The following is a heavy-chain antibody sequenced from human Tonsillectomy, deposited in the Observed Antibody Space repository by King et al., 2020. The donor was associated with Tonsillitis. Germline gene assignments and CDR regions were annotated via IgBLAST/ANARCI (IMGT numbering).Heavy chain of an antibody. CDR3: ARGYSSGCYFPYYFDY. D-gene: IGHD6-19*01. J-gene: IGHJ4*02. Sequence: VQLVESGGGLVQPGGSLRLSCAASGFTFSSYSMNWVRQAPGKGLEWVSYISSSSSTIYYADSVKGRFTISRDNAKNSLYLQMNSLRAEDTAVYYCARGYSSGCYFPYYFDYWGQGTLVPVSS. CDR2: ISSSSSTI. CDR1: GFTFSSYS. V-gene: IGHV3-48*01.